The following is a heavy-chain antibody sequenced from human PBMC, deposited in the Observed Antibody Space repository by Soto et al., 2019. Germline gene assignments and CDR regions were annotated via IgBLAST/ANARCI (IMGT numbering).Heavy chain of an antibody. V-gene: IGHV4-59*01. Sequence: KRLEWIGYIYYSGSTNYNPSRKSRVTISVDTSKNQFSLKLSSVTAADTAVFFFQAEDGIRDARPVSAFLLNRSSDL. CDR2: IYYSGST. D-gene: IGHD2-15*01. CDR3: QAEDGIRDARPVSAFLLNRSSDL. J-gene: IGHJ2*01.